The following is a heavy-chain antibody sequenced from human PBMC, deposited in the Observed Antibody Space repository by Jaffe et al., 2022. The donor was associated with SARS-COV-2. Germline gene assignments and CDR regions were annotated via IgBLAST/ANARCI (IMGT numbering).Heavy chain of an antibody. V-gene: IGHV1-46*01. D-gene: IGHD2-15*01. Sequence: QVQLVQSGAEVKKPGASVKVSCKASGYTFTSYYMHWVRQAPGQGLEWMGIINPSGGSTSYAQKFQGRVTMTRDTSTSTVYMELSSLRSEDTAVYYCARDLPLGYCSGGSCYSDYYYGMDVWGQGTTVTVSS. CDR1: GYTFTSYY. CDR3: ARDLPLGYCSGGSCYSDYYYGMDV. CDR2: INPSGGST. J-gene: IGHJ6*02.